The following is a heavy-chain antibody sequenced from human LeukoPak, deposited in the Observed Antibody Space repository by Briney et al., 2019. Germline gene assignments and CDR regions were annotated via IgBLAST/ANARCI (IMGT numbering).Heavy chain of an antibody. CDR3: ARDTAAMASD. J-gene: IGHJ4*02. CDR1: GGTFSSYD. CDR2: IIPIFGTA. V-gene: IGHV1-69*05. D-gene: IGHD5-18*01. Sequence: SVKVSCKASGGTFSSYDISWVLQAPGQGLEWMGRIIPIFGTANYAQKFQGRVTITTDESTSTAYMELSSLRSEDTAVYYCARDTAAMASDWGQGTLVTVSS.